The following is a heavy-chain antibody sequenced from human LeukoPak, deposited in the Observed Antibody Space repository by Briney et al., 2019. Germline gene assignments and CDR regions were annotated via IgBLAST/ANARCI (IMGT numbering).Heavy chain of an antibody. Sequence: SSETLSLTCTVSGGSINNYYWYWMRQPPGKGLELIAYSYYSGNANYNPSLESRVTISVEPSMNQFSLKLTSVAAADTSVYYCAKGGPEASAGLSWFDPWGQGTLVTVSS. CDR3: AKGGPEASAGLSWFDP. D-gene: IGHD1-14*01. V-gene: IGHV4-59*01. J-gene: IGHJ5*02. CDR1: GGSINNYY. CDR2: SYYSGNA.